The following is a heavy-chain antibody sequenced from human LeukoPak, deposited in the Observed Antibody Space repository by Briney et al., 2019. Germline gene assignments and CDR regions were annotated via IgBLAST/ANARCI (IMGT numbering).Heavy chain of an antibody. J-gene: IGHJ4*02. Sequence: ASVKVSCKASGYTFTSYAVNWVRQAPGQGLEWMGWINTNTGNPTYAQGFTGRFVFSLDTSVSTAYLQISSLKAEDTAVYYCARDPPQYYYDSSGYYNDYWGQGTLVTVSS. CDR1: GYTFTSYA. CDR3: ARDPPQYYYDSSGYYNDY. CDR2: INTNTGNP. D-gene: IGHD3-22*01. V-gene: IGHV7-4-1*02.